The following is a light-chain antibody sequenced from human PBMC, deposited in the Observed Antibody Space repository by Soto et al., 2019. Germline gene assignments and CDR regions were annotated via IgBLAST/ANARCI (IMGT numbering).Light chain of an antibody. CDR2: DVS. CDR1: SSDVGGYNY. V-gene: IGLV2-14*01. J-gene: IGLJ1*01. CDR3: SPYTSSSTPHYV. Sequence: QSALTQPASVSGSPGQSITISCTGTSSDVGGYNYVSWYQQHPGKAPKLMIYDVSNRPSGVSNRFSGSKSGNTASLTISGLQAEDEADYYYSPYTSSSTPHYVFGTGTKLTVL.